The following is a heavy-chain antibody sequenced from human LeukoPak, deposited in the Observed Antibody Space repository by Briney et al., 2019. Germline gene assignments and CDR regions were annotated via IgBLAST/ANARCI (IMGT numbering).Heavy chain of an antibody. CDR2: ISYDGSNK. CDR1: GFTFSSYG. Sequence: GGSLRLSCAASGFTFSSYGMHWVRQAPGKGLEWVAVISYDGSNKYYADSVKGRFTISRDNSKNTLYLQTNSLRAEDTAVYYCAKDALNLLLWFGEYYFDIWGQGTMVTVSS. V-gene: IGHV3-30*18. CDR3: AKDALNLLLWFGEYYFDI. D-gene: IGHD3-10*01. J-gene: IGHJ3*02.